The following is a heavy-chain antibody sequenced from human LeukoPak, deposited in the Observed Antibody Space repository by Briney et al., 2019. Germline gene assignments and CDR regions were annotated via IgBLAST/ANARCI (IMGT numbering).Heavy chain of an antibody. J-gene: IGHJ3*02. V-gene: IGHV4-30-4*08. CDR1: GGSVISGDYY. CDR3: ARAGVVPAAINRAFDI. Sequence: SQTLSLTCIVSGGSVISGDYYWSWIRQPPGKGLEWIGYIYHNGDTYYNPSLKSRVSISVDTSKNQFSLKLSSVTAADTAVYYCARAGVVPAAINRAFDIWGQGSVVTVSS. CDR2: IYHNGDT. D-gene: IGHD2-2*02.